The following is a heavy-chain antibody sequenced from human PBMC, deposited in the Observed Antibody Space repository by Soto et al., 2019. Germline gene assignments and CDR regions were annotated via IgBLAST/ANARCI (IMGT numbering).Heavy chain of an antibody. Sequence: GGSLRLSCAASGFTFSSYGMHWVRQAPGKGLEWVAVIWYDGSNKYYADSVKGRFTISRDNSKNTLYLQMNSLRAEDTAVYYCAREKAVAGTSAIVYWGQGTLVTVSS. J-gene: IGHJ4*02. CDR2: IWYDGSNK. D-gene: IGHD6-19*01. CDR3: AREKAVAGTSAIVY. V-gene: IGHV3-33*01. CDR1: GFTFSSYG.